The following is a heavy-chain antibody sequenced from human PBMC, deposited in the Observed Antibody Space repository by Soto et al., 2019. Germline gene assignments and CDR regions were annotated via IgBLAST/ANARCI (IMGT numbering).Heavy chain of an antibody. CDR1: GGSISSGGYY. CDR3: ARDRVVRGVIAHDAFDI. CDR2: IYYSGST. V-gene: IGHV4-31*03. Sequence: SETLSLTCTVSGGSISSGGYYWSWIRQHPGKGLEWIGYIYYSGSTYYNPSLKSRVTISVDTSKNQFSLKLSSVTAADTAVYYCARDRVVRGVIAHDAFDIWGQGTMVTVSS. J-gene: IGHJ3*02. D-gene: IGHD3-10*01.